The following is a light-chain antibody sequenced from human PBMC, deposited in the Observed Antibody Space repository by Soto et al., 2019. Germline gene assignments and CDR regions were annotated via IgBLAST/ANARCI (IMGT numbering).Light chain of an antibody. CDR1: QSVTNS. CDR3: QQLRT. Sequence: EIVLTQSPATLALSPGERATLSCRASQSVTNSLAWYQQQPGQAPRLLIYHASNRATGVPARFSGSGSGTDFTLTISSLEPADFAVYYCQQLRTFGQGTKVEIK. CDR2: HAS. V-gene: IGKV3-11*01. J-gene: IGKJ1*01.